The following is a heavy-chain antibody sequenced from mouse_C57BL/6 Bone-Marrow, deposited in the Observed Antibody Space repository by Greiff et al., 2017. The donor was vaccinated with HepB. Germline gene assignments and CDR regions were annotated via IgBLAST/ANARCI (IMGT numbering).Heavy chain of an antibody. J-gene: IGHJ2*01. V-gene: IGHV1-55*01. Sequence: QVQLQQPGAELVKPGASVKMSCKASGYTFTSSWITWVKQRPGQGLEWIGDIYPGSGSTNYNEKFKSKATLTVDTSSSTAYMQLSSLTSEDSAVYCCARGRMSNYAYYFDYWGQGTTLTVSS. CDR3: ARGRMSNYAYYFDY. CDR2: IYPGSGST. D-gene: IGHD2-5*01. CDR1: GYTFTSSW.